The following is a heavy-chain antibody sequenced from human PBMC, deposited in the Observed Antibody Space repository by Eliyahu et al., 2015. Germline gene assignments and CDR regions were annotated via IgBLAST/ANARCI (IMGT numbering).Heavy chain of an antibody. CDR3: ARFTDHDSVGNSLDY. Sequence: EVQLVQSGAXLKKPGESLXISCKXSGXNFSXXWVGWVRQXPGKGLEWMGLIFPDDSDTRYSPSFQGQVTMSADKSISTTFLQWDSLKASDTAMYYCARFTDHDSVGNSLDYWGQGTLVTVAS. D-gene: IGHD2-15*01. J-gene: IGHJ4*02. CDR1: GXNFSXXW. V-gene: IGHV5-51*01. CDR2: IFPDDSDT.